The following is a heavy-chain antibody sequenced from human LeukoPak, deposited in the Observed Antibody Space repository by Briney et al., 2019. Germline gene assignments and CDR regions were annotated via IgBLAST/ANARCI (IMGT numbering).Heavy chain of an antibody. CDR2: IIPIFGIA. V-gene: IGHV1-69*04. CDR1: GGTFSSYA. CDR3: ARDVYYYDSSGYYPSDY. J-gene: IGHJ4*02. Sequence: GSSVKVSCEASGGTFSSYAISWVRQAPGRGLEWMGRIIPIFGIANYAQKFQGRVTITADKSTSTAYMELSSLRSEDTAVYYCARDVYYYDSSGYYPSDYWGQGTLVTVSS. D-gene: IGHD3-22*01.